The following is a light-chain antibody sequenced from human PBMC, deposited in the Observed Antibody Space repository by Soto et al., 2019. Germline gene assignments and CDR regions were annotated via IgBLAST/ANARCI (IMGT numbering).Light chain of an antibody. V-gene: IGKV3-20*01. CDR3: QHYGSPPYT. CDR1: QRISSSY. J-gene: IGKJ2*01. Sequence: EIVLTQSPGTLSLSPGERATLSCRASQRISSSYLGWYQQKPGEAPRLLFYAASSRATGIPDRFSGSWSGXXXXXTIXRLEPXDFAVYYCQHYGSPPYTFGQGTKLEIK. CDR2: AAS.